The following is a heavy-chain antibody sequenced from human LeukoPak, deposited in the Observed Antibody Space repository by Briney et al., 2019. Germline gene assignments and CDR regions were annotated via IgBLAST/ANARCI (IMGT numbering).Heavy chain of an antibody. CDR1: GGSISSYY. J-gene: IGHJ4*02. CDR2: IHYTGST. Sequence: PSETLSLTCTVSGGSISSYYWSWIRQSPGKGLECIGYIHYTGSTNYNPSLKSRVTISVETSKNQFSLKLSSVTAADTAVYYCAREGGYSYGYDYWGQGTLVTVSS. CDR3: AREGGYSYGYDY. V-gene: IGHV4-59*01. D-gene: IGHD5-18*01.